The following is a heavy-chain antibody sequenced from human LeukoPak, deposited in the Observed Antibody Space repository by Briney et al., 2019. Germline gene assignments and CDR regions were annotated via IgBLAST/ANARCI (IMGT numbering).Heavy chain of an antibody. CDR2: ISYDGNRK. CDR3: ASDAAQQQLSNLFYGMDV. CDR1: GFTFSNSA. V-gene: IGHV3-30-3*01. D-gene: IGHD6-13*01. Sequence: GGSLRLSCAVSGFTFSNSAMHWVRQAPGKGLEWVALISYDGNRKYYADSVKGRFTISRDNSKNTLYLQMNILRAEDTAVYFCASDAAQQQLSNLFYGMDVWGQGTTVTVSS. J-gene: IGHJ6*02.